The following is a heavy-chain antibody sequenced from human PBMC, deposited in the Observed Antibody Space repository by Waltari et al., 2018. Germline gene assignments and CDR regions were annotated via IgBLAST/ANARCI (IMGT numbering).Heavy chain of an antibody. CDR1: GFTFSSYN. Sequence: EVQLVESGGGLVQPGGSLRLSCAASGFTFSSYNMNWVRQAPGNGLEGVSYISGSTSIIHNADPVKGRFTISRDNAKNSLSLQMNSLRAEDTAVYFCARVARDAFDIWGQGTMVTVSS. V-gene: IGHV3-48*01. CDR3: ARVARDAFDI. J-gene: IGHJ3*02. CDR2: ISGSTSII.